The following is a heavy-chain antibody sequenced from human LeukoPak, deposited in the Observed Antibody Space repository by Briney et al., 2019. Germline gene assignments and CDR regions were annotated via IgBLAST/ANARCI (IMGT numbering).Heavy chain of an antibody. CDR1: GFTFSRYG. Sequence: GGSLRLSCAASGFTFSRYGMHWVRQAPGKGLEWVAFVRYDESNKYYSDSVKGRFTISRDVSKSTLYLQMNSLRAEDTAVYYCLKDPVRRGLTNPSSDSWGQGTLVTVSS. J-gene: IGHJ4*02. CDR2: VRYDESNK. CDR3: LKDPVRRGLTNPSSDS. V-gene: IGHV3-30*02. D-gene: IGHD3-10*01.